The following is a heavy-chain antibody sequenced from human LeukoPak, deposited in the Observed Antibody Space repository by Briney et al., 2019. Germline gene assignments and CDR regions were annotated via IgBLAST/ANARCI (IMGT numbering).Heavy chain of an antibody. CDR2: IKGKANTYAT. Sequence: GGSLRLSCAASGYTFTASAMHWVRQASGKGLEWLGRIKGKANTYATGYAASVKGRFTISRDDSKNTAYLQMDSLKTEDTAVYYCASIAAAGTPDYWGQGTLVTVSS. CDR1: GYTFTASA. CDR3: ASIAAAGTPDY. D-gene: IGHD6-13*01. J-gene: IGHJ4*02. V-gene: IGHV3-73*01.